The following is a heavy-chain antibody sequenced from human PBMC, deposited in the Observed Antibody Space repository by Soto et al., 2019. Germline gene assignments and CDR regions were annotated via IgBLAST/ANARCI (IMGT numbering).Heavy chain of an antibody. CDR3: ARADCSSTSCLNWFDP. V-gene: IGHV1-18*01. CDR1: GYTFTSYG. J-gene: IGHJ5*02. CDR2: ISAYNGNT. D-gene: IGHD2-2*01. Sequence: GASVKVSCKASGYTFTSYGISWVRQAPGQGLEWMGWISAYNGNTNYAQKLQGRVTMTTDTSTSTAYMELRSLRSDDTAVYYCARADCSSTSCLNWFDPWGQGTLVTVS.